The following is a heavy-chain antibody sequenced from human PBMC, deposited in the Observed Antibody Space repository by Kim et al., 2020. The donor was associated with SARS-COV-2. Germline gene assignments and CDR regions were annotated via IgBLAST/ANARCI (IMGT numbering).Heavy chain of an antibody. D-gene: IGHD3-3*01. V-gene: IGHV5-10-1*01. CDR2: IDSGDSHT. Sequence: GESLKISCRGSGYSFTSYWINWVRQMPGKGLEWMVRIDSGDSHTNYSPSFQGHVAIPADTSISTAYLQWSSLKASDTAMYHCARAYDFWSGGNWFHTWGQ. J-gene: IGHJ5*02. CDR3: ARAYDFWSGGNWFHT. CDR1: GYSFTSYW.